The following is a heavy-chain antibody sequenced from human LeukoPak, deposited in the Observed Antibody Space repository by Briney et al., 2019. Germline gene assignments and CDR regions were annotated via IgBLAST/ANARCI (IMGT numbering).Heavy chain of an antibody. CDR3: AKGPTVTHTYYFNY. CDR1: GFTFSSYA. V-gene: IGHV3-23*01. CDR2: ISGSGGGT. J-gene: IGHJ4*02. D-gene: IGHD4-17*01. Sequence: PGGSLRLSCAASGFTFSSYAMSWVRQAPGKGLEWVSAISGSGGGTHYADSVKGRFTISRDNSKNTLYLEMNSLRAEDTAVYYCAKGPTVTHTYYFNYWGQGTLVTISS.